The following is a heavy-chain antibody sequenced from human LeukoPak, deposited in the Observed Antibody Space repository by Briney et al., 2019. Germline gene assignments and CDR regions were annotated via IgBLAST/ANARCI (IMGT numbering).Heavy chain of an antibody. CDR1: GYTFTSYG. V-gene: IGHV1-18*01. CDR2: ISAYNGNT. D-gene: IGHD3-3*01. Sequence: ASVKVSCKASGYTFTSYGISWVRQAPGQGLEWMGWISAYNGNTNYAQKLQGRVTITRDTSASTAYMELSSLRSEDTAVYYCARDQLTIFGVVTTNWFDPWGQGTLVTVSS. J-gene: IGHJ5*02. CDR3: ARDQLTIFGVVTTNWFDP.